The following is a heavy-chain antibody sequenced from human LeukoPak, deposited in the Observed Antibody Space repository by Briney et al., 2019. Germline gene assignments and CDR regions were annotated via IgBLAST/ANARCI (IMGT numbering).Heavy chain of an antibody. V-gene: IGHV4-59*11. CDR1: GGSISSHY. Sequence: PSETLSLTCTVSGGSISSHYWSWIRQPPGKGLEWIGYIYYSGSTNYNPSLKSRVTISVDTSKNQFSLKLSSVTAADTAVYYCARVRVRRAPAQFDPWGQGTLVTVSS. J-gene: IGHJ5*02. CDR2: IYYSGST. CDR3: ARVRVRRAPAQFDP.